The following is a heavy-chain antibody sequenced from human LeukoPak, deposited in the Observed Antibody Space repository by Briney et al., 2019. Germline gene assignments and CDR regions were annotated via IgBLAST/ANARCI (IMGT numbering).Heavy chain of an antibody. Sequence: SETLSLTCAVSGGSISSYYWSWIRQPPGKGLEWIGHVFYSGSTNYNPSLKSRVTISVDTSKNQFSLKLSSVTAADTAVYYCAREYYGSGSYVIDYWGQGTLVTVSS. CDR3: AREYYGSGSYVIDY. CDR1: GGSISSYY. J-gene: IGHJ4*02. V-gene: IGHV4-59*01. D-gene: IGHD3-10*01. CDR2: VFYSGST.